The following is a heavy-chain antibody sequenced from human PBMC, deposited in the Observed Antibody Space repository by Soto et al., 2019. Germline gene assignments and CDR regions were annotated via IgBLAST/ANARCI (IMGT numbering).Heavy chain of an antibody. CDR2: VSGSGGST. CDR1: GFTFSSYA. Sequence: PGGSLRLSCAASGFTFSSYAMSWVRQAPGKGLEWISAVSGSGGSTYYADSVKGRFTISRDNSKDTLYLQMNNLRAEDTAVYYCAKPPDYNWNDYWGQGTLVPVSP. J-gene: IGHJ4*02. CDR3: AKPPDYNWNDY. V-gene: IGHV3-23*01. D-gene: IGHD1-20*01.